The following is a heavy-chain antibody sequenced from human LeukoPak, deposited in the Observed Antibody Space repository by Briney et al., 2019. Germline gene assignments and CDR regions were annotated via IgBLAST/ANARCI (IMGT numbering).Heavy chain of an antibody. CDR3: ASIAVTTAPYFDY. J-gene: IGHJ4*02. V-gene: IGHV3-48*03. CDR1: GFTFSSYE. D-gene: IGHD4-17*01. CDR2: ISSSGSTI. Sequence: GGSLRLSCAASGFTFSSYEMNWVRQAPGKGLEWVSYISSSGSTIYYADSVKGRFTISRDNAKNSLYLQMNSLRAEDTAVYYCASIAVTTAPYFDYWGQGTLVTVSS.